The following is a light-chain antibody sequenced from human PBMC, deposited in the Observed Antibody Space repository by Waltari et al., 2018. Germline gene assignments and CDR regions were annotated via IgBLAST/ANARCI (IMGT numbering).Light chain of an antibody. V-gene: IGLV2-23*02. CDR1: SSDVGSYNL. CDR3: CSYAGSSTVV. Sequence: QSALTQPASVSGSPGQSITISCTGTSSDVGSYNLVSWYQQHPGKAPKLMIYEVSKRPSGVSNRFSGSKSGNTDSMTISGLQAEEEADYYCCSYAGSSTVVFGGGTKLTVL. CDR2: EVS. J-gene: IGLJ2*01.